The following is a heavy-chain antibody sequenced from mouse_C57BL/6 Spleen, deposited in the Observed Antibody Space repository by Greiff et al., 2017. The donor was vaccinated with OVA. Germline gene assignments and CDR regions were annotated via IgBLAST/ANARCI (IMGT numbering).Heavy chain of an antibody. CDR3: ARGVLGYFDV. CDR2: IYPGSGNT. V-gene: IGHV1-76*01. J-gene: IGHJ1*03. D-gene: IGHD1-1*01. CDR1: GYTFTDYY. Sequence: VQVVESGAELVRPGASVKLSCKASGYTFTDYYINWVKQRPGQGLEWIARIYPGSGNTYYNEKFKGKATLTAEKSSSTAYMQLSSLTSEDSAVYFCARGVLGYFDVWGTGTTVTVSS.